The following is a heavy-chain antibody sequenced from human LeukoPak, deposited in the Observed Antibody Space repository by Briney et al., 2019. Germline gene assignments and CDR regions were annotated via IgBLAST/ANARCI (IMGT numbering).Heavy chain of an antibody. Sequence: ASVKVSCKASGYDFINYGISWVRQAPGQGLEWMGWRSIYNGNTDYKLQGRVTMTTDTATSTAYMELRSLRSDDTAVYYCARGGPFPSSSSSREYYLDYWGQGTLVTVSS. J-gene: IGHJ4*02. CDR3: ARGGPFPSSSSSREYYLDY. V-gene: IGHV1-18*01. CDR2: RSIYNGNT. D-gene: IGHD6-6*01. CDR1: GYDFINYG.